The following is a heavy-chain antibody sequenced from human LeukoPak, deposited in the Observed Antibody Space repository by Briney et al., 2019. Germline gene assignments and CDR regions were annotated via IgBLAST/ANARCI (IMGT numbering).Heavy chain of an antibody. D-gene: IGHD3-16*01. CDR2: IKQDGSEK. CDR3: ARDNPTWGY. Sequence: PGGSLRLSCAASGFTFSNYRMSWVRQAPGKGLEWVASIKQDGSEKDYVDSVKGRFTISRDNAKNSLYLQMNSLRVEDTGVYYCARDNPTWGYWGQGTLVIVSS. V-gene: IGHV3-7*01. J-gene: IGHJ4*02. CDR1: GFTFSNYR.